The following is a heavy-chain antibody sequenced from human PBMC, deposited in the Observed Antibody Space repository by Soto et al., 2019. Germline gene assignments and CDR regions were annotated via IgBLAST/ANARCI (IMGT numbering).Heavy chain of an antibody. V-gene: IGHV3-48*02. CDR1: GFTFSSYS. CDR2: ISSSSSTT. D-gene: IGHD3-22*01. CDR3: ARDGGDLYDSSGRVKALFDY. J-gene: IGHJ4*02. Sequence: GGSLRLSCAASGFTFSSYSMNWVRQAPGKGLEWVSYISSSSSTTYYADSVKGRFTISRDNAKNSLYLQMNSLRDEDTAVYYCARDGGDLYDSSGRVKALFDYWGQGTLVTVSS.